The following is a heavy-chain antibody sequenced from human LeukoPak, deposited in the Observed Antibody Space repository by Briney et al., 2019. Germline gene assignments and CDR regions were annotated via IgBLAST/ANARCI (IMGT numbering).Heavy chain of an antibody. CDR3: ARAGASYGYPYYYYMDV. CDR1: GGSISSSSYY. Sequence: SETLSLTCTVSGGSISSSSYYWGWIRQPPEKGLEWIGSIYYSGSTYYNPSLKSRVTISVDTSKNQFSLKLSSVTAADTAVYYCARAGASYGYPYYYYMDVWGKGTTVTISS. J-gene: IGHJ6*03. CDR2: IYYSGST. D-gene: IGHD5-18*01. V-gene: IGHV4-39*07.